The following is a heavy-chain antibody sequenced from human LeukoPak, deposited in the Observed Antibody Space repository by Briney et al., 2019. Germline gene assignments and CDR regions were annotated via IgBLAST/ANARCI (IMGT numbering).Heavy chain of an antibody. Sequence: GESLKIPCKGSGYSFTNYWIGWVRQMPGKGLEWMGIIYPGDSDTRYSPSFQGQVTISADKSISTAYLQWSSLKASDTAMYYCAKTTIAAAVPGWYFDLWGRGTLVTVSS. J-gene: IGHJ2*01. CDR2: IYPGDSDT. V-gene: IGHV5-51*01. CDR1: GYSFTNYW. CDR3: AKTTIAAAVPGWYFDL. D-gene: IGHD6-13*01.